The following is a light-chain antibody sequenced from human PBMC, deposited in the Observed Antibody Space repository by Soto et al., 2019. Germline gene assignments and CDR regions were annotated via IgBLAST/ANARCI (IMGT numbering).Light chain of an antibody. V-gene: IGLV1-44*01. CDR3: AAWDDSMNGLYV. CDR1: SSNIGSNT. CDR2: SNN. Sequence: QSVLTQPPSASGTPGQRVTISCSGSSSNIGSNTVNWYQQLPGTAPKLLIYSNNQRPSGVPDRFSGPKSGTSASLAISGLQSEDEADYYCAAWDDSMNGLYVFGNGTKVTVL. J-gene: IGLJ1*01.